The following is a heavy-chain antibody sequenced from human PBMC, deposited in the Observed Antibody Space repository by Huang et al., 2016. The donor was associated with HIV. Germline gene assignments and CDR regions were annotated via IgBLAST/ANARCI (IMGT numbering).Heavy chain of an antibody. V-gene: IGHV3-73*01. CDR3: TRLTMIGDGDY. D-gene: IGHD3-22*01. CDR2: IRSKANSYAT. Sequence: EVQLVESGGGLVQPGGSLKLSCGASGFTFSGCDMHWVREACGKGLGWGGRIRSKANSYATAYAASVKGRFTISRDDSKNTAYLQMNSLKTEDSAVYYCTRLTMIGDGDYWGQGTLVTVSS. J-gene: IGHJ4*02. CDR1: GFTFSGCD.